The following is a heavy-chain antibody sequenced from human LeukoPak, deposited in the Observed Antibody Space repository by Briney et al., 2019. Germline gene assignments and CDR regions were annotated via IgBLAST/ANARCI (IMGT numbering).Heavy chain of an antibody. CDR3: ARSHSSGWFPSEY. Sequence: GESLKISCKGSGYSFNSYWIGWVRQMPGKGLEWMGIIYPGDPDTRYSPSFQGQVTISADKSISTAYLQWSSLKASDTAMYYCARSHSSGWFPSEYWGQGTLVTVSS. CDR1: GYSFNSYW. J-gene: IGHJ4*02. D-gene: IGHD6-19*01. CDR2: IYPGDPDT. V-gene: IGHV5-51*01.